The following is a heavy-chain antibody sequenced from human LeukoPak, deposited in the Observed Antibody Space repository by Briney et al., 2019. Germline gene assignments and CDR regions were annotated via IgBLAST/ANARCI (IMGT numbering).Heavy chain of an antibody. J-gene: IGHJ4*02. CDR3: ARETDTAMVSAPFDY. Sequence: SETLSLTCTVSGYSISSGYYWGWIRQPPGKGLEWIGEINHSGSTNYNPSLKSRATISVDTSKNQFSLKLSSVTAADTAVYYCARETDTAMVSAPFDYWGQGTLVTVSS. V-gene: IGHV4-38-2*02. D-gene: IGHD5-18*01. CDR2: INHSGST. CDR1: GYSISSGYY.